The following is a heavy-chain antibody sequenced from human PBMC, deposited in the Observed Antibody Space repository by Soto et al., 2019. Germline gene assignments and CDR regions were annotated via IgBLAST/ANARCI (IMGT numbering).Heavy chain of an antibody. Sequence: QVQLVQSGAEVKKPGASVKVSCKASGYTFTSYGITWVRQAPGQGLEWMGWLSGYTDNTKYAQKVQGRVTMTRDTSTTTAYMELRSLRSDDTAVYYCARDRSISAAAPGYWGQGTLVTVSS. CDR1: GYTFTSYG. CDR3: ARDRSISAAAPGY. CDR2: LSGYTDNT. D-gene: IGHD6-13*01. J-gene: IGHJ4*02. V-gene: IGHV1-18*01.